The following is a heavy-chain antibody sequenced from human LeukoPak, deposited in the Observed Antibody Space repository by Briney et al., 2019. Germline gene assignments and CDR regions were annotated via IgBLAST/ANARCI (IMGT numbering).Heavy chain of an antibody. CDR3: TRESGAFSPFGF. V-gene: IGHV4-4*02. D-gene: IGHD1-26*01. J-gene: IGHJ4*02. Sequence: KASETLSLTCAVSGGSITTTNWWSWVRQPPGKVLEWIGEVHLSGATNYNPSLESRVSMSIDKSKNHLSLEVTSVTAADTAIYYCTRESGAFSPFGFWGQGTLLTVSS. CDR2: VHLSGAT. CDR1: GGSITTTNW.